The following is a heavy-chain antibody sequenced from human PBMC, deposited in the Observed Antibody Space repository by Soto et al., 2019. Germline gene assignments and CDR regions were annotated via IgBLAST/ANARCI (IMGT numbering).Heavy chain of an antibody. D-gene: IGHD3-10*01. V-gene: IGHV5-51*01. J-gene: IGHJ6*02. CDR3: ARLADDYYGSGHSNYGMDV. CDR1: GYSFTGYW. CDR2: IYPGDSDT. Sequence: GESLKISCKGSGYSFTGYWIGWVRQMPGKGLEWMGIIYPGDSDTRYSPSFQGQVTISADKSISTAYLQWSSLKASDTAMYYCARLADDYYGSGHSNYGMDVWGQGTTVTVS.